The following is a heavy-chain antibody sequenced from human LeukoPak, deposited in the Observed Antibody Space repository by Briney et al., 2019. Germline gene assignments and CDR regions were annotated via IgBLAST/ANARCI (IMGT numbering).Heavy chain of an antibody. CDR3: ARDRDWMLYDY. CDR1: GFTSSTYV. V-gene: IGHV3-33*01. D-gene: IGHD3-9*01. CDR2: ISHDGNTK. J-gene: IGHJ4*02. Sequence: GGSLRFSGAGSGFTSSTYVMHWVRQVPGKGLEWVARISHDGNTKFYADSVKGRFTISRDNSKNTLSLEMYSLRAEDTAMYYCARDRDWMLYDYWGQGTLVTVSS.